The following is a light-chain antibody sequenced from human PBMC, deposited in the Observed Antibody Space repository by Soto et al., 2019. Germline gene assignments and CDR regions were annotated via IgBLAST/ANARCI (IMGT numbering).Light chain of an antibody. CDR1: QSVLYSPTNMNY. V-gene: IGKV4-1*01. CDR3: QQYDSVPLT. Sequence: DIVMTQSPDSLAVSLGERATINCKSSQSVLYSPTNMNYLAWYQQKPGQSPRLLISWASTRQSGVPDRFSGSGSGTDFTLTISNLQAEDVAVYYCQQYDSVPLTFGGGTKVEIK. CDR2: WAS. J-gene: IGKJ4*01.